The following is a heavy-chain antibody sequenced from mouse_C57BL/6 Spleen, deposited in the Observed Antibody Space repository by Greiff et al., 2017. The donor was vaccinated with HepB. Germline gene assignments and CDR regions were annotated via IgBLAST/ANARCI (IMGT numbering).Heavy chain of an antibody. CDR3: ARYYGNYGGYFDY. J-gene: IGHJ2*01. D-gene: IGHD2-1*01. CDR2: IDPNSGGT. Sequence: HLHHPFSYLFNPGASLKLSCKASGYTFTSYWMHWVKQRPGRGLEWIGRIDPNSGGTKYNEKFKSKATLTVDKPSSTAYMQLSSLTSEDSAVYYCARYYGNYGGYFDYWGQGTTLTVSS. V-gene: IGHV1-72*01. CDR1: GYTFTSYW.